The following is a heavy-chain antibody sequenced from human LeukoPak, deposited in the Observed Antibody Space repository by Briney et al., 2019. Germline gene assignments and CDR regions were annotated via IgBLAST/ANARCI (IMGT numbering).Heavy chain of an antibody. CDR2: INHSGGT. Sequence: SETLSLTCAVYGGSFSGYYWSWIRQPPGKGLEWIGEINHSGGTKYNPSLKSRVTISVDTSKNQFSLKLSSVTAADTAMYYCARRPGFFDPWGQGTLVTVSS. CDR1: GGSFSGYY. D-gene: IGHD1-14*01. J-gene: IGHJ5*02. CDR3: ARRPGFFDP. V-gene: IGHV4-34*01.